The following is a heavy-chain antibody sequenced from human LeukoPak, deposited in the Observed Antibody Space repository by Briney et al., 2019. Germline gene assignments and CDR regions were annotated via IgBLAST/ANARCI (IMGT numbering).Heavy chain of an antibody. Sequence: GGSLRLSCAGSGFTFSDHFMDWVRQAPGKGLEWVGRITIQPHGYTTQYAASVKGRFTISRVDAMSSLYLQMNSLRTEDTAVYFCARARLVAGSYDLDYWGQGTLVSVSS. CDR1: GFTFSDHF. CDR3: ARARLVAGSYDLDY. CDR2: ITIQPHGYTT. D-gene: IGHD5-12*01. V-gene: IGHV3-72*01. J-gene: IGHJ4*02.